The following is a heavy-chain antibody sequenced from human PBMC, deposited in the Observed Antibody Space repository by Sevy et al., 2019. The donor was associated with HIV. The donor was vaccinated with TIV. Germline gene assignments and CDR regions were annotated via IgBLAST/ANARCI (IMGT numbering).Heavy chain of an antibody. V-gene: IGHV3-48*02. D-gene: IGHD3-3*01. CDR2: ISGGGSTI. CDR1: GFTFSTYS. CDR3: ARMRGSSSYDFWSGYYNAFDI. Sequence: GGSLRLSCAASGFTFSTYSMNWVRQAPGEGLEWLSYISGGGSTIYYADSVKGRVTISRDNSKNSLYLQMNSLRDEDTAVYYCARMRGSSSYDFWSGYYNAFDIWGQGTMVTVSS. J-gene: IGHJ3*02.